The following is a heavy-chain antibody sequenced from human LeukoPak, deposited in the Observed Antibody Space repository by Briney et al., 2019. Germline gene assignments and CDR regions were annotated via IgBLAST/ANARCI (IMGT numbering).Heavy chain of an antibody. CDR3: ARRNAGTWWSFDS. D-gene: IGHD2-15*01. J-gene: IGHJ4*02. CDR2: IKDDGSQK. CDR1: TFTFSNYW. V-gene: IGHV3-7*01. Sequence: GGSLRLSCEASTFTFSNYWMSWVRQAPGKGLEWVANIKDDGSQKNYVDSVRGRFTISRDNAKASLFLQMNSLSSEDTAVYYCARRNAGTWWSFDSWGQGTLVTVSS.